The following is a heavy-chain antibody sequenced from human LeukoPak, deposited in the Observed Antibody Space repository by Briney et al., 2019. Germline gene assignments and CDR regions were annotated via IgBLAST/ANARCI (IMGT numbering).Heavy chain of an antibody. D-gene: IGHD4-17*01. CDR1: GFTFSSHG. CDR3: AKDFSGFEGWYGQSGFDY. CDR2: IRYDGSNK. Sequence: PGGSLRLSCAASGFTFSSHGMHGVRQAPGKGLEWVAFIRYDGSNKYYADSVKGRFTISRDNSKNTLYLQMNSLRAEDTAVYYCAKDFSGFEGWYGQSGFDYWGQGTLVTVSS. V-gene: IGHV3-30*02. J-gene: IGHJ4*02.